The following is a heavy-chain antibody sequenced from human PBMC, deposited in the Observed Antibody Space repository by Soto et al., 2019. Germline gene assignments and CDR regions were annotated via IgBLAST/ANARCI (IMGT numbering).Heavy chain of an antibody. V-gene: IGHV4-59*01. CDR2: IYYSGST. CDR3: ARCLGAMVTGTNYYYYGMDV. Sequence: SETLSLTCTVSGGSISSYYWSWIRQPPGKGLEWIGYIYYSGSTNYNPSLKSRVTISVDTSKNQFSLKLSSVTAADTAVYYCARCLGAMVTGTNYYYYGMDVWGQGTTVTVSS. J-gene: IGHJ6*02. CDR1: GGSISSYY. D-gene: IGHD5-18*01.